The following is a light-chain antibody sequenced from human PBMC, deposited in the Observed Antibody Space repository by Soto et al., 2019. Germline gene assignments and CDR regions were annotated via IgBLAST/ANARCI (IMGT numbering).Light chain of an antibody. J-gene: IGKJ4*01. Sequence: IVLTQSPDTLSLSPGERATLSCRASQSVSTYLTWYQHKPGQAPRLLIYDASRRAPGIPARFSGSGSGTDFTLTISSLEPEDFAVYYCQQRRNWPPLTFGGGTKVDIK. CDR3: QQRRNWPPLT. V-gene: IGKV3-11*01. CDR2: DAS. CDR1: QSVSTY.